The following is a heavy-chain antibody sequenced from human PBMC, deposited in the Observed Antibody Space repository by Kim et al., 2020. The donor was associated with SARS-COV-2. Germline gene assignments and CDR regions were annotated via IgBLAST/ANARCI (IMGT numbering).Heavy chain of an antibody. CDR2: IYPDDSDT. CDR1: GYRFSRYW. CDR3: AKGYCSGGHCYYVWFDH. Sequence: GESLKISCKGSGYRFSRYWIGWVRQMPGKGLEWMGLIYPDDSDTRYSPSFQGQVTISADKSMNTAYLQWSSLKASDTALYHCAKGYCSGGHCYYVWFDHW. D-gene: IGHD2-15*01. J-gene: IGHJ5*02. V-gene: IGHV5-51*01.